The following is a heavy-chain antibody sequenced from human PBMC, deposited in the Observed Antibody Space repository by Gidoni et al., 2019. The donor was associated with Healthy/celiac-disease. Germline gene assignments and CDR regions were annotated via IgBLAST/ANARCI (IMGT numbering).Heavy chain of an antibody. CDR1: GYTFTSYG. V-gene: IGHV1-18*01. CDR3: AREGHLYCSSTSCYNDYYYYYGMDV. Sequence: QVQLVQSGAEVKKPGASVKVSCKASGYTFTSYGISWVRQAPGQGLEWMGWISAYNGNTNYAQKLQGRVTMTTDTSTSTAYMELRSLRSDDTAVYYCAREGHLYCSSTSCYNDYYYYYGMDVWGQGTTVTVSS. CDR2: ISAYNGNT. D-gene: IGHD2-2*02. J-gene: IGHJ6*02.